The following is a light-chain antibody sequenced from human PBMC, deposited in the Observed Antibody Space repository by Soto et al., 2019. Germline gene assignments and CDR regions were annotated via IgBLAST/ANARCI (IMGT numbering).Light chain of an antibody. CDR3: KQANAFPLT. J-gene: IGKJ5*01. Sequence: IQMTQSPSSLSASVGDGVTVACRASQGIRNDLGWYQQKPGKAPKLLIYAESSLQSGVPSRFSGSGSGTHFTLTISSLQPEDFATYYCKQANAFPLTFGQGTRLEI. V-gene: IGKV1-17*01. CDR2: AES. CDR1: QGIRND.